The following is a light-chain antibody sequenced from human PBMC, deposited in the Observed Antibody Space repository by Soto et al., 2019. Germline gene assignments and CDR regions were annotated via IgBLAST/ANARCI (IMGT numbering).Light chain of an antibody. CDR1: SSDVGGYNY. Sequence: QSALTQPASVSGSPGQSITISCTGTSSDVGGYNYVSWYQQHPGKAPKLMIYDVSNRPSGVSNRFSGSKSGNTASLTISGXXAEDXAXXXCSSYTSSSTLVVFGGGTKVTVL. CDR3: SSYTSSSTLVV. V-gene: IGLV2-14*01. J-gene: IGLJ2*01. CDR2: DVS.